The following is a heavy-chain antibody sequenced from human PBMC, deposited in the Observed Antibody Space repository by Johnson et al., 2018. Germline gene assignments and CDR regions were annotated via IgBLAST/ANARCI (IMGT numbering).Heavy chain of an antibody. Sequence: QVQLQESGPRLVKPSQTLSLTCSVSGGSISSGRYYWSWLRQPPGKGPEWIGSIYYTGSPYYNPSLKSRVTKSLDTAKNLFSLKLNSVTSSDTAVYFCASYRGDYAEYFPNWGQGTLVTVSS. CDR3: ASYRGDYAEYFPN. J-gene: IGHJ1*01. CDR1: GGSISSGRYY. CDR2: IYYTGSP. D-gene: IGHD4-17*01. V-gene: IGHV4-30-4*01.